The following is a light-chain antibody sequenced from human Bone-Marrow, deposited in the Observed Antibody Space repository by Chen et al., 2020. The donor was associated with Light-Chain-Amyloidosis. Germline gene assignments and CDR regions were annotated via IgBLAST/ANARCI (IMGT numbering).Light chain of an antibody. Sequence: SSELTHPPPVSVSPVQTARCTLSGDDLPTKYAYWYQQKPGQAPVLVIHRDTERPSGISERFSGSSSGTTATLTISGVQAEDEADYHCQSADSSGTYEVIFGGGTKLTVL. CDR2: RDT. CDR3: QSADSSGTYEVI. CDR1: DLPTKY. V-gene: IGLV3-25*03. J-gene: IGLJ2*01.